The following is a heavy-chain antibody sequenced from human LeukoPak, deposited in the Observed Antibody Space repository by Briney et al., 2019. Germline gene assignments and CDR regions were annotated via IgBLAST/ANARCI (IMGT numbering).Heavy chain of an antibody. J-gene: IGHJ5*02. Sequence: PGGSLRLSCAASGFTFSSYEMNWVRQAPGKGLEWVSYISSSGSTIYYADSVKGRFTISRDNAKNSLYLQMNSLRAEDTAVYYCARDRQQLVGWFDPWGQGTLVTVSS. V-gene: IGHV3-48*03. CDR3: ARDRQQLVGWFDP. CDR2: ISSSGSTI. D-gene: IGHD6-13*01. CDR1: GFTFSSYE.